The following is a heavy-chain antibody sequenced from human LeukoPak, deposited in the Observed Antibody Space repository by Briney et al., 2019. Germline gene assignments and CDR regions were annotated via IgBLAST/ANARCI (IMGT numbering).Heavy chain of an antibody. D-gene: IGHD2-15*01. V-gene: IGHV4-34*01. J-gene: IGHJ4*02. CDR1: GGSFSGYY. CDR3: ARGGRVVGFDY. CDR2: INHSGST. Sequence: SETLSLTCAVYGGSFSGYYWSWIRQPPGKGLEWIGEINHSGSTNYNPSLKSRVTISVDTSKNQFSLKLSSVTAADTAVYCCARGGRVVGFDYWGQGTLVTVSS.